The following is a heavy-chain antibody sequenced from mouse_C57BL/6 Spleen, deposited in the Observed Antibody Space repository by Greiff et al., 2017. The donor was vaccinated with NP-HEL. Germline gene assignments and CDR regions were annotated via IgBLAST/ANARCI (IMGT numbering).Heavy chain of an antibody. CDR1: GYTFTDYN. CDR3: ARSLYDGSSWAY. Sequence: EVQLQQSGPELVKPGASVKIPCKASGYTFTDYNMDWVKQSHGKSLEWIGDINPNNGGTIYNQKFKGKATLTVDKSSSTAYMELRSLTSEDTAVYYCARSLYDGSSWAYWGQGTLVTVSA. V-gene: IGHV1-18*01. CDR2: INPNNGGT. J-gene: IGHJ3*01. D-gene: IGHD1-1*01.